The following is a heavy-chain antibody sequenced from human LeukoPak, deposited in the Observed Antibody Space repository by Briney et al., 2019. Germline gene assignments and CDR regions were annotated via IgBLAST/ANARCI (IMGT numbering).Heavy chain of an antibody. Sequence: SETLSLTCAVYGGSFNGYYWSWLRQPPGKGLEWIGEIVHSGNTKYNPSLKGRVTISVDTSKNQFSLNLTSVTAADTAVYYCARFGSSTWYKGAFDIWGQGTMVTVAS. V-gene: IGHV4-34*12. D-gene: IGHD6-13*01. CDR1: GGSFNGYY. J-gene: IGHJ3*02. CDR3: ARFGSSTWYKGAFDI. CDR2: IVHSGNT.